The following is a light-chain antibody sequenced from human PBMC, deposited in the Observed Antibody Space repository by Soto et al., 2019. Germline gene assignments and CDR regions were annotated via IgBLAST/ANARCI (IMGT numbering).Light chain of an antibody. CDR3: QQYDTPWT. CDR1: QSVSSNF. V-gene: IGKV3-20*01. CDR2: DTS. J-gene: IGKJ1*01. Sequence: EIVLTQSPGTLSLSPGDRATLSCRASQSVSSNFLAWYQQKPGQAPRLVISDTSDRATGIPDRFSGSGSGTDFTLTIRRLEPEDFAVYYCQQYDTPWTLGQGTKVDIK.